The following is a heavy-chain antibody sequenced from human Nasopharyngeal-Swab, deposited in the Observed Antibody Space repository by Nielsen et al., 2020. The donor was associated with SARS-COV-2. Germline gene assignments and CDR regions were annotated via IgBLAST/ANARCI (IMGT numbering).Heavy chain of an antibody. Sequence: ASVKVSCKASGYTFTSYYMHWVRQAPGQGLEWMGIINPSGGSTSYAQKFQGRVTMTEDTSTDTAYMELSSLRSEDTAVYYCATVFAYYGSGRPIDYWGQGTLVPFSS. D-gene: IGHD3-10*01. V-gene: IGHV1-46*01. CDR2: INPSGGST. J-gene: IGHJ4*02. CDR3: ATVFAYYGSGRPIDY. CDR1: GYTFTSYY.